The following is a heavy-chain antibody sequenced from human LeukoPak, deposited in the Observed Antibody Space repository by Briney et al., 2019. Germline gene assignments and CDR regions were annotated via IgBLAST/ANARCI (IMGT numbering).Heavy chain of an antibody. D-gene: IGHD2-15*01. CDR3: ARDFIYCSGGXCXVDY. J-gene: IGHJ4*02. CDR2: ISSSSSYI. V-gene: IGHV3-21*01. CDR1: GFTFSSYS. Sequence: GGSLRLSCAASGFTFSSYSMTWVRQAPGKGLEWVSSISSSSSYIYYADSVKGRFTISRDNAKNSLYLQMNSLRAEDTAVYYCARDFIYCSGGXCXVDYWGQGTLVTVSS.